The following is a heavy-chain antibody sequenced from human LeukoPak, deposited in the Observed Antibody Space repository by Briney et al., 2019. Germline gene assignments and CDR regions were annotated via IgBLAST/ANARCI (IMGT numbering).Heavy chain of an antibody. V-gene: IGHV4-34*01. CDR2: FNHRGST. J-gene: IGHJ4*02. Sequence: SETLSLTCAVYGGSFSGYYWSWIRQPPGKGGEWMGEFNHRGSTNNNPSLNIRVTLSVDTSKNQFSLKLSSVTDADTAVYYCARDPRRITMVRGVRGNKPFDYWGQGTLVTVSS. CDR3: ARDPRRITMVRGVRGNKPFDY. D-gene: IGHD3-10*01. CDR1: GGSFSGYY.